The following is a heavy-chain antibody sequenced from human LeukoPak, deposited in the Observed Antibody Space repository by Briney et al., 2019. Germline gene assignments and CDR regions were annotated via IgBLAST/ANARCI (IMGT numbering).Heavy chain of an antibody. CDR3: AKGPYTYYYDSSGYGDY. Sequence: SGGSLRLSCAASGFTFSSYGMSWVRQAPGKGLEWVSAISGSGGSTYYANSVKGRFTISRDNSKNTLYLQMNSLRAEDTAVYYCAKGPYTYYYDSSGYGDYWGQGTLVTVSS. CDR1: GFTFSSYG. V-gene: IGHV3-23*01. CDR2: ISGSGGST. J-gene: IGHJ4*02. D-gene: IGHD3-22*01.